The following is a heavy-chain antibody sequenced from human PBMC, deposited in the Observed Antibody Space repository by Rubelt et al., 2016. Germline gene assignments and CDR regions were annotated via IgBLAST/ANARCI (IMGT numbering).Heavy chain of an antibody. CDR3: ARDLWFGELLSIPP. CDR2: IYYSGST. D-gene: IGHD3-10*01. Sequence: QLQLQESGPGLVKPSETLSLTCTVSGGSISSSSYYWGWIRQPPGKGLEWIGSIYYSGSTYYNPSLKSLVTISVDTSKNQFFLKLSSVTAADTDVYYCARDLWFGELLSIPPWGQGTLVTVSS. V-gene: IGHV4-39*07. J-gene: IGHJ4*02. CDR1: GGSISSSSYY.